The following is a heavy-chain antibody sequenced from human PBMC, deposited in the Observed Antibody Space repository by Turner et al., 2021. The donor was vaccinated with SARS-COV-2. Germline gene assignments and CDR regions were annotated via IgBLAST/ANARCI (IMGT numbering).Heavy chain of an antibody. D-gene: IGHD2-2*01. CDR2: ISYDGSSE. V-gene: IGHV3-30*18. CDR1: GFNFNIYG. Sequence: QVQLVESGGGVVQPGKSLRLSCAASGFNFNIYGIHWVRQAPGKGLEWVAVISYDGSSEYFAESVKGRFTISRDNSRNMVFLQMNSLRPEDTAVYYCAKDNPAPPDYYYAMDVWGQGTTVTVSS. J-gene: IGHJ6*02. CDR3: AKDNPAPPDYYYAMDV.